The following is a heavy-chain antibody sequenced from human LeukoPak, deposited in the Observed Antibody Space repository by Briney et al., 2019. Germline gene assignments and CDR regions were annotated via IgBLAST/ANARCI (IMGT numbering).Heavy chain of an antibody. CDR3: ARDVYGSGSFYHY. CDR1: VGSFSSYA. Sequence: SVKVSCKASVGSFSSYAIRWVRQAPGPALEWMGGIIVIFGTANYAQKFQGRVTITADKSTSTAYMELSSLRSEDTAVYYCARDVYGSGSFYHYWGQGTLVTVSS. D-gene: IGHD3-10*01. J-gene: IGHJ4*02. CDR2: IIVIFGTA. V-gene: IGHV1-69*06.